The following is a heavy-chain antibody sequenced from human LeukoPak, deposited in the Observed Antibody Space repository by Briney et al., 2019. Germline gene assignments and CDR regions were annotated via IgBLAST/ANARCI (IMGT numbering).Heavy chain of an antibody. CDR3: ARGVLSSGWYMDY. Sequence: GGSLRLSCAASGFPFSGSGMHWVRQAPGKGLEWVAIIWYDGSNQYYADSVKGRFTISRDNSKNTVDLQMNSLRAEDTAVYYCARGVLSSGWYMDYWGQGTLVTVSS. D-gene: IGHD6-19*01. J-gene: IGHJ4*02. CDR2: IWYDGSNQ. CDR1: GFPFSGSG. V-gene: IGHV3-33*01.